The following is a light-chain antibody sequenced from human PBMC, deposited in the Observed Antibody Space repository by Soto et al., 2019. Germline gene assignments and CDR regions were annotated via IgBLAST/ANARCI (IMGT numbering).Light chain of an antibody. Sequence: AIRMTQSPSSFSASTGDRVTITCRASQDISTYLAWYQQKPGKAPNLLIYGASTLESGVPSRFSGSGSGTDFTLTISCLQSEDFATYYCQQYYSYPLTFGGGAKVEIK. J-gene: IGKJ4*01. CDR1: QDISTY. CDR2: GAS. V-gene: IGKV1-8*01. CDR3: QQYYSYPLT.